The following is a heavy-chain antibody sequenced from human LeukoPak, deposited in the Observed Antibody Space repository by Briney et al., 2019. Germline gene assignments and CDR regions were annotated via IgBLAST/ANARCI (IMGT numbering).Heavy chain of an antibody. CDR1: GFTFSSYA. D-gene: IGHD6-13*01. Sequence: GGSLRLSCAASGFTFSSYAMTWVRQAPGKGLEWVSSISGSDGSTYYADSVKGRFTISRDNSKNTLYLQMNSLRAEDTAVYYCAKKGISAADTFDYWGQGTLVTVSS. CDR3: AKKGISAADTFDY. J-gene: IGHJ4*02. V-gene: IGHV3-23*01. CDR2: ISGSDGST.